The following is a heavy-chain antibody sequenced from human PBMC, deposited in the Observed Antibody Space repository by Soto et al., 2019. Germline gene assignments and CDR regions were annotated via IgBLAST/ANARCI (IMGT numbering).Heavy chain of an antibody. J-gene: IGHJ4*02. Sequence: QVQLQQCGAGLLKPSETLSLTCAVYGKSLSGYYWSWIRQPPGKALEWIGEINHSGNTNYNPSLKSRVTISVDTSKHQLFLNLSSVTAADTAMYYCARHHVRGRTIAGAAEFWGQGTLVTVSS. D-gene: IGHD1-26*01. CDR3: ARHHVRGRTIAGAAEF. CDR1: GKSLSGYY. CDR2: INHSGNT. V-gene: IGHV4-34*01.